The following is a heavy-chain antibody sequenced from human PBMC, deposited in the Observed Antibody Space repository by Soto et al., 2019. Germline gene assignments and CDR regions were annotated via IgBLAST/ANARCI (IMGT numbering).Heavy chain of an antibody. CDR3: AISSDIVVVVAATHF. CDR2: ISSSSSYI. CDR1: GFTFSSYS. J-gene: IGHJ4*02. D-gene: IGHD2-15*01. Sequence: ESGGGLVKPGGSLRLSCAASGFTFSSYSMNWVRQAPGKGLEWVSSISSSSSYIYYADSVKGRFTISRDNAKNSLYLQMNSLRAEDTAVYYCAISSDIVVVVAATHFWGQGTLVTVSS. V-gene: IGHV3-21*01.